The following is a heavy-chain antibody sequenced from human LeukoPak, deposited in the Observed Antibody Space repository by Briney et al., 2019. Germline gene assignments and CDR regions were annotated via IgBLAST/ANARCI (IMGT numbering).Heavy chain of an antibody. V-gene: IGHV3-11*01. CDR2: ISSSGSTI. J-gene: IGHJ4*02. D-gene: IGHD3-16*02. CDR1: GFTFSDYY. CDR3: ANSIFYDYVWGSYRYDFDY. Sequence: PGGSLRLSCAASGFTFSDYYMSWIRQAPGKGLEWVSYISSSGSTIYYAGSVKGRFTISRDNAKNSLYLQMSSLRAEDTAVYYCANSIFYDYVWGSYRYDFDYWGQGTLVTVSS.